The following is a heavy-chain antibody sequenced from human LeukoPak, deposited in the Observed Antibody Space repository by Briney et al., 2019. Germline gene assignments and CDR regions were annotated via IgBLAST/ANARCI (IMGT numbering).Heavy chain of an antibody. J-gene: IGHJ6*03. CDR1: GFTFSNYW. Sequence: GGSLRLSCAGTGFTFSNYWMHWVRQAPGKGLVWVSRINSDGSTTTYADSVKGRFTLSRDNAKNTLNLEMNSLRDEDTGVYYCAKGLRTGVGPYMGYHYYMDVWGKGATVTVSS. V-gene: IGHV3-74*01. CDR2: INSDGSTT. CDR3: AKGLRTGVGPYMGYHYYMDV. D-gene: IGHD3-16*01.